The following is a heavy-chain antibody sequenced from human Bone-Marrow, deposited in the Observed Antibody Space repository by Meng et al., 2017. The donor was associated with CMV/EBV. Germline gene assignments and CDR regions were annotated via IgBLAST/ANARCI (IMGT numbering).Heavy chain of an antibody. J-gene: IGHJ4*02. Sequence: GESLKISCRASGFTSGDYAMSWVRQAPGKGLEWLGFIRSKAYGETTEYASSVKGRFTISRDDSKSIAYLQMNSLKAEDTDVYYCTPESYWGQGTLVTVSS. CDR2: IRSKAYGETT. CDR1: GFTSGDYA. CDR3: TPESY. V-gene: IGHV3-49*04.